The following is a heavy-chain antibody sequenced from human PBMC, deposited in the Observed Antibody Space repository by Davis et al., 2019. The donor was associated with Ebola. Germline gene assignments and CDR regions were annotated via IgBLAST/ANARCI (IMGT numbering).Heavy chain of an antibody. Sequence: GESLKISCAASGFTFNHFAMHWVRQAPGKGLQWVAVIWYDGSNSYSADAVKGRFTISRDNSKNTLYLQMNSLRAEDTAVYYCAKDRDYAPYFDYWGQGTLVTVSS. V-gene: IGHV3-30*02. CDR2: IWYDGSNS. CDR3: AKDRDYAPYFDY. J-gene: IGHJ4*02. CDR1: GFTFNHFA. D-gene: IGHD4-17*01.